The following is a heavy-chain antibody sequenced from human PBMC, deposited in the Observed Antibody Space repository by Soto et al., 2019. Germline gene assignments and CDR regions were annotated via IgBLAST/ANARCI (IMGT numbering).Heavy chain of an antibody. CDR3: ARDGKVRIAARREGYWLDP. V-gene: IGHV1-3*01. D-gene: IGHD6-6*01. Sequence: KFQGRVTITRDTSASTAYMELSSLRSEDTAVYYCARDGKVRIAARREGYWLDPWGQGTLVTVSS. J-gene: IGHJ5*02.